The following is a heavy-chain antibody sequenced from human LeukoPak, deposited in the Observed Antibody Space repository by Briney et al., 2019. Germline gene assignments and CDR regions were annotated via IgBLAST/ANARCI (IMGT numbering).Heavy chain of an antibody. D-gene: IGHD5-12*01. V-gene: IGHV1-2*02. Sequence: GASVKVSCKASGYTFTGQYMHWVRQAPGQGLEWMGWINPNSGDTNYAQKFQGRVTMTRDTSISTVYMELSRVRSDDTAVYYCAREYSRYSGTYYDYWGQGTLVTVSS. CDR2: INPNSGDT. J-gene: IGHJ4*02. CDR3: AREYSRYSGTYYDY. CDR1: GYTFTGQY.